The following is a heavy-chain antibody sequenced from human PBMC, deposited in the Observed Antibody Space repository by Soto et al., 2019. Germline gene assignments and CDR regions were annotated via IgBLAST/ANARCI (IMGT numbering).Heavy chain of an antibody. Sequence: EVQLVESGGGLVQPGGSLKLSCAASGFTFSGSAMHWVRQASGKGLEWVGRIRSKSTSYATEYAASVKGRFTISRNDSKNTAYLQKNSLKTEDTAVYYCTRPDCGYDDYYYDGMDVWGQGPTVTVSS. CDR1: GFTFSGSA. D-gene: IGHD5-12*01. V-gene: IGHV3-73*02. CDR2: IRSKSTSYAT. CDR3: TRPDCGYDDYYYDGMDV. J-gene: IGHJ6*02.